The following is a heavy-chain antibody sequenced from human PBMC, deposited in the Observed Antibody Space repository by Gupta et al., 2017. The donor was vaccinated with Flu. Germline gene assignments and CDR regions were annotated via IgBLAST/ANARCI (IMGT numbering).Heavy chain of an antibody. J-gene: IGHJ6*02. CDR3: AREYGQYQLLDYYYYGMDV. Sequence: QVQLVQSGAEVKKPGASVKVSCKASGYTFTSYGISWVRQAPGQGLEWMGWISAYNGNTNYAQKLQGRVTMTTDTSTSTAYMELRSLRSDDTAVYYCAREYGQYQLLDYYYYGMDVWGQGTTVTVSS. CDR1: GYTFTSYG. V-gene: IGHV1-18*01. CDR2: ISAYNGNT. D-gene: IGHD2-2*01.